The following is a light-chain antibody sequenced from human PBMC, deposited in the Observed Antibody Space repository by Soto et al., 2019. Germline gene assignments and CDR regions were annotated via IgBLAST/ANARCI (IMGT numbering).Light chain of an antibody. Sequence: QSVLTQPASVSGSPGQSIPISCTGNSSDVGGYNYVSWYQQHPGKAPKLMIYDVSNRPSGVSNRFSGSKSGNTASLTISGLQAEDEADYYCSSYTSSSTYVFGTGTKVTVL. CDR2: DVS. J-gene: IGLJ1*01. CDR1: SSDVGGYNY. V-gene: IGLV2-14*01. CDR3: SSYTSSSTYV.